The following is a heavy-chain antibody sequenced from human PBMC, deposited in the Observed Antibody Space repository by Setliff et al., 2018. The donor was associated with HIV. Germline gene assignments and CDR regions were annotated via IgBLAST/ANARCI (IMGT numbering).Heavy chain of an antibody. CDR1: GGSLSGYH. V-gene: IGHV4-34*01. D-gene: IGHD2-2*01. CDR2: INHSGNT. J-gene: IGHJ4*02. CDR3: VASSSWSCRLNY. Sequence: ASETLSLTCAVYGGSLSGYHWSWIRQSPGKGLEWLGEINHSGNTHYDPSLKSRLTISIDTSKKQFSLKLTSVTAADAAIYYCVASSSWSCRLNYWGQGTLVTVSS.